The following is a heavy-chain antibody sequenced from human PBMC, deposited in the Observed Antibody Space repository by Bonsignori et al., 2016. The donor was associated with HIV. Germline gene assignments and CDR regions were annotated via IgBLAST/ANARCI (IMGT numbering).Heavy chain of an antibody. CDR3: AREFGESRDAFDI. Sequence: WVRQAPGQGLEWMGWISAYNGNTNYAQKLQGRVTMTTDTSTSTAYMELRSLRSDDTAVYYCAREFGESRDAFDIWGQGTMVTVSS. D-gene: IGHD2-21*01. CDR2: ISAYNGNT. J-gene: IGHJ3*02. V-gene: IGHV1-18*01.